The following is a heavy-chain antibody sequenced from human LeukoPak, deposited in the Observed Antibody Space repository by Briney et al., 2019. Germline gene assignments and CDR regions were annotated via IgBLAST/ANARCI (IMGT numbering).Heavy chain of an antibody. CDR3: ARGSDYGDYGDY. V-gene: IGHV1-18*04. D-gene: IGHD4-17*01. Sequence: GASVKVSCKASGYTFTGYYMHWVRQAPGQGLEWMGWISAYNGNTNYAQKLQGRVTMTTDTSTTTAYMELRSLRSDDTAVYFCARGSDYGDYGDYWGQGTLVTVSS. CDR2: ISAYNGNT. CDR1: GYTFTGYY. J-gene: IGHJ4*02.